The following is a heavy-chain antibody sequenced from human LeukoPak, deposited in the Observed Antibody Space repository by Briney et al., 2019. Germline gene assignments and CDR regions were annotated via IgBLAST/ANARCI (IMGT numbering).Heavy chain of an antibody. CDR2: FSTSGST. V-gene: IGHV4-4*07. J-gene: IGHJ5*02. Sequence: SETLSLTCSVSGGSIINTYWSWIRQPAGKGLEWIGRFSTSGSTNYNPSLKSRVTMSVDTSKNQFSLKLTSVTAADTAVYYCARDLVGYSNYFDPWGQGTLVTVSS. CDR1: GGSIINTY. CDR3: ARDLVGYSNYFDP. D-gene: IGHD5-18*01.